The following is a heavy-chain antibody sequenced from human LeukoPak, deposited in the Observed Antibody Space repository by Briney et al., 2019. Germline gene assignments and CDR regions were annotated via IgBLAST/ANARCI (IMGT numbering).Heavy chain of an antibody. J-gene: IGHJ4*02. CDR1: GFMFSSFG. CDR2: ISYDGSRK. V-gene: IGHV3-30*03. Sequence: GGSLRLSCAASGFMFSSFGIHWVRQAPGKGLEWVAIISYDGSRKYYEDSVKGRFIISRDNSKNTLYLQMNSLRAEDTAVYYCARGHSSSWSFFDYWGQGTLVTVSS. CDR3: ARGHSSSWSFFDY. D-gene: IGHD6-13*01.